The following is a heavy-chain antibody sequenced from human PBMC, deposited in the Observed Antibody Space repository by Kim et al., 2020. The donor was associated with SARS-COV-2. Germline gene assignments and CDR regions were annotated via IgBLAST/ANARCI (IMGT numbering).Heavy chain of an antibody. CDR2: ITRGGDT. V-gene: IGHV3-23*01. Sequence: GGSLRLSCAASGLTLRSYAMNWVRQAPGKGLEWVSAITRGGDTYYSTYVERGCSTFSRNIYDNPVLQLINLLADETTDVYYCACVALTGRCVWYTVFDH. D-gene: IGHD2-8*01. CDR1: GLTLRSYA. CDR3: ACVALTGRCVWYTVFDH. J-gene: IGHJ5*02.